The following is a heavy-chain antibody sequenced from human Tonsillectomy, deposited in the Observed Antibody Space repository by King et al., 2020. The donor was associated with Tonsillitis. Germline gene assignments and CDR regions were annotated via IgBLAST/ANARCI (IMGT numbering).Heavy chain of an antibody. V-gene: IGHV3-43*01. CDR1: GFTFDDYT. CDR3: AKAYCTGGTCYPGGHYYGMDV. Sequence: VQLVESGGVVVQPGGSLRLSCAASGFTFDDYTMHWVRQAPGKGLEWGSLISWDGGSTYYADSVKGRFTISRDNSKNSLYLQMNRLRTEDTALDYCAKAYCTGGTCYPGGHYYGMDVWGQGTTVTVSS. CDR2: ISWDGGST. J-gene: IGHJ6*02. D-gene: IGHD2-15*01.